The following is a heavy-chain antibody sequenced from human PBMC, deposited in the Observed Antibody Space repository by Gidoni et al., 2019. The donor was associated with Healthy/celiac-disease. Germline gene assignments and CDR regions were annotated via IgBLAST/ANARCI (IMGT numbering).Heavy chain of an antibody. Sequence: QVQLQQGGAGLLKPSETLSLTCAVYGGSFSGYYWSWIRQPPGTGLEWIGEVNHSGSTNYNPSLKSRVTISVDTSKNQFSLKLSSVTAADTAVYYCARGHSSGWYFTAWYFDLWGRGTLVTVSS. CDR1: GGSFSGYY. J-gene: IGHJ2*01. CDR3: ARGHSSGWYFTAWYFDL. D-gene: IGHD6-19*01. V-gene: IGHV4-34*01. CDR2: VNHSGST.